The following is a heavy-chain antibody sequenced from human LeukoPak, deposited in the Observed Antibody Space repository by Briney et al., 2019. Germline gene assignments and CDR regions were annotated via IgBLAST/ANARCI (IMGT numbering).Heavy chain of an antibody. Sequence: PGGSLRLSCAASGFTFSRYGMHWVRQAPGKGLEWVAVISYDGSNKYYADSVKGRFTISRDNSKNTLYLQMNSLRAEDTAVYYCAKNDILTGYGYWGQGTLVTVSS. D-gene: IGHD3-9*01. CDR1: GFTFSRYG. CDR2: ISYDGSNK. V-gene: IGHV3-30*18. J-gene: IGHJ4*02. CDR3: AKNDILTGYGY.